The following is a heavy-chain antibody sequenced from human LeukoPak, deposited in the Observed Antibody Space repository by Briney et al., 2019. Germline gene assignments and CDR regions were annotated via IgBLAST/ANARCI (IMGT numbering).Heavy chain of an antibody. CDR3: SRGSGWLSVY. CDR2: ISGGTT. CDR1: GFTFGDYL. J-gene: IGHJ4*02. Sequence: PGRSLRLSCTASGFTFGDYLRSWFRQAPGKGREWIGFISGGTTEYAASVKGRFTISRDDSTSIDYLQMNSLTTEDTAVYYCSRGSGWLSVYWGQGTLVTVSS. D-gene: IGHD6-19*01. V-gene: IGHV3-49*03.